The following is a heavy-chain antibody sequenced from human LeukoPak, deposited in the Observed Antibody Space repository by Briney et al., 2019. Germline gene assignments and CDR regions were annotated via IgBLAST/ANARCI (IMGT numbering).Heavy chain of an antibody. J-gene: IGHJ4*02. Sequence: PGGSLRLSCAASGFTFSIYAMSWVRQAPGKGLELVSTISGNGGRTYYADSVKGRFTISRDNSKNTLYLQLNSLRAGDTAVYFCAKVPYDNSGYYYFDYWGQGALVTVSS. CDR2: ISGNGGRT. CDR1: GFTFSIYA. D-gene: IGHD3-22*01. CDR3: AKVPYDNSGYYYFDY. V-gene: IGHV3-23*01.